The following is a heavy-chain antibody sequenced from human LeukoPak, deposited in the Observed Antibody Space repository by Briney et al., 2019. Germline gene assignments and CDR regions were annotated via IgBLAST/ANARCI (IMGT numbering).Heavy chain of an antibody. V-gene: IGHV3-74*01. CDR3: AREVVSYAFDI. CDR1: GFTFSSYW. D-gene: IGHD3-22*01. Sequence: GGSLRLSCAASGFTFSSYWMHWVRQAPGKGLVWVSRINSDGSSTSYADSVKGRFTISRDNAKNTLYLQMNSLRAEDTAVYYCAREVVSYAFDIWGQGTMVTVSS. J-gene: IGHJ3*02. CDR2: INSDGSST.